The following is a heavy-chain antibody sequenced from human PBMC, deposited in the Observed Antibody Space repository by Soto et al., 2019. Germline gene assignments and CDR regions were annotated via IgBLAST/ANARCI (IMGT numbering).Heavy chain of an antibody. CDR2: ILYDGSNK. CDR3: AKSRDAYNFYFYYGMDV. J-gene: IGHJ6*02. D-gene: IGHD2-2*01. Sequence: PRLSCAASGFTFSNYGMHWVRQTPGKGLEWVALILYDGSNKYYGDSVKGRFTISRDNSKNTLYLQVSSLRAEDTAVYYCAKSRDAYNFYFYYGMDVWGQGTTVTVSS. V-gene: IGHV3-30*18. CDR1: GFTFSNYG.